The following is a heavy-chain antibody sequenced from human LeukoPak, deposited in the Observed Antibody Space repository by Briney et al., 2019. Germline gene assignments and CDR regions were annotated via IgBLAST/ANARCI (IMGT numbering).Heavy chain of an antibody. CDR2: IKQDGSEK. CDR3: AKGENGIGAAFDI. D-gene: IGHD3-16*01. V-gene: IGHV3-7*05. CDR1: GFTFSSYW. Sequence: GGSLRLSCAASGFTFSSYWMSWVRQAPGKGLEWVANIKQDGSEKYYVDSVKGRFTISRDNAKNSLYLQMNSLRAEDTAVYYCAKGENGIGAAFDIWGQGTMVTVSS. J-gene: IGHJ3*02.